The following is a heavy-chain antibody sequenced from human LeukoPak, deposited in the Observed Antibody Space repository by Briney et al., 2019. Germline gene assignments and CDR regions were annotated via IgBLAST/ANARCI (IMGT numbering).Heavy chain of an antibody. D-gene: IGHD5-18*01. CDR1: DFTFSSYA. J-gene: IGHJ4*02. Sequence: PGGSLRLSCAASDFTFSSYAMHWVRQAPGMGLEWVAVIWYDGSNKYYADSVKGRFTISRDNSKNTLYLQMNSLRAEDTAVYYCARPEGGYSFQPGPPADYWGQGTLVTASS. V-gene: IGHV3-33*08. CDR2: IWYDGSNK. CDR3: ARPEGGYSFQPGPPADY.